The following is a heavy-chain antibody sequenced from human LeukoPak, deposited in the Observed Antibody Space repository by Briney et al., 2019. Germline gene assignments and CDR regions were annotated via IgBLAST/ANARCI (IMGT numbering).Heavy chain of an antibody. V-gene: IGHV1-69*05. J-gene: IGHJ3*02. CDR3: ARSRAGYNFNAFDI. CDR2: IIPIFGTA. D-gene: IGHD5-24*01. Sequence: SVKVSCKASGGTFSSYAIGWVRQAPGQGLEWMGRIIPIFGTANYAQEFQGRVTITTDESTSTAYMELSSLRSEDTAVYYCARSRAGYNFNAFDIWGQGTMVTVSS. CDR1: GGTFSSYA.